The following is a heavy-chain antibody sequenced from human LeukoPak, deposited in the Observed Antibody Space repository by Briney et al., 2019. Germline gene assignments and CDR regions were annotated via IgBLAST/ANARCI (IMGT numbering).Heavy chain of an antibody. V-gene: IGHV3-7*03. CDR2: IHYDGNER. J-gene: IGHJ4*02. CDR1: GFTFSGHW. CDR3: TTRNLFEH. Sequence: QPGGSLRLSCTVSGFTFSGHWMNWVRLAPGKGLEWVAGIHYDGNERYYVDSVKDRFTISRDNAKTSLYLQMDSLRPEDTAVYYCTTRNLFEHWGQGTLVTVSS.